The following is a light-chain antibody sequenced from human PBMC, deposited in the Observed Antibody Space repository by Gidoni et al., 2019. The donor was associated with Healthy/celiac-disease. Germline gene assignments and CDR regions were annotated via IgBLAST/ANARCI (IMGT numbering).Light chain of an antibody. Sequence: MQMSHSPSSLSASVGDRVTITCRASQGVSNYLAWYQQKPGKVPKLLIYAASTMQSGVPSRFSGSGSGTDFTLTISSLQPEDVAIYYCQKYNSARLTFGGGTKLEIK. J-gene: IGKJ4*01. V-gene: IGKV1-27*01. CDR3: QKYNSARLT. CDR1: QGVSNY. CDR2: AAS.